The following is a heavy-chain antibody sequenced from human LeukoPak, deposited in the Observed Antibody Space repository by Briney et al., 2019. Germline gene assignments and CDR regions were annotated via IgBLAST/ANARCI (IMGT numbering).Heavy chain of an antibody. V-gene: IGHV1-69*01. CDR3: ARGGSSGYYFFPSGNGNAFDI. Sequence: SVKVSCKAAGGTFSSYAISWVRQAPGEALEWMGGIIPIFGTANYAEKFQGRGTISADESTSTAYMELSSLRSEDTAVYYCARGGSSGYYFFPSGNGNAFDIWGQGTMVTVPS. CDR2: IIPIFGTA. J-gene: IGHJ3*02. CDR1: GGTFSSYA. D-gene: IGHD3-22*01.